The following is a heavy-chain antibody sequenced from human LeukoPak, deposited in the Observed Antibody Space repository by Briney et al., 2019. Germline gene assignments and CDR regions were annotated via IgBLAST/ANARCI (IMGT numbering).Heavy chain of an antibody. CDR2: IRSKAYGGTT. J-gene: IGHJ4*02. V-gene: IGHV3-49*03. CDR1: GFTFGDYA. Sequence: GGSLRLSCTASGFTFGDYAMSWFRQAPGKGLEWVGFIRSKAYGGTTEYAASVKGRFTISRDDSKSIAYLQMNSLKTEDTAVYYCTRAGTAMGLYYFDYWGQGTLVTVSS. CDR3: TRAGTAMGLYYFDY. D-gene: IGHD5-18*01.